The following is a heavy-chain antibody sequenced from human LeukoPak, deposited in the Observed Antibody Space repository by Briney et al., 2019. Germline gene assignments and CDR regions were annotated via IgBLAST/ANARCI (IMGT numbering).Heavy chain of an antibody. V-gene: IGHV3-23*01. Sequence: QPGGSLRLSCAASGFTFSSYAMSWVRQAPGKGLEWVSAISGSGGSTYYADSMKGRFTISRDNSKNTLYLQMNSLRAEDTAVYYCAKFAMIAPGSHGRAFDIWGQGTMVTVSS. CDR3: AKFAMIAPGSHGRAFDI. CDR1: GFTFSSYA. CDR2: ISGSGGST. J-gene: IGHJ3*02. D-gene: IGHD3-22*01.